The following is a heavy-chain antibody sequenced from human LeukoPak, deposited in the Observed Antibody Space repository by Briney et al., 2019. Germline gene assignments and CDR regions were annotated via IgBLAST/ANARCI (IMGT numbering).Heavy chain of an antibody. J-gene: IGHJ4*02. V-gene: IGHV3-23*01. CDR3: TRNSGGYGIS. Sequence: GGSLRLSCAASGFTFSSYGMSWVRQAPGKGLEWVSAISGSGGSTYYADSVKGRFTISRDNSKNTLYLQLSSLRADDTAVYYCTRNSGGYGISWGQGTLVTDSS. D-gene: IGHD6-19*01. CDR2: ISGSGGST. CDR1: GFTFSSYG.